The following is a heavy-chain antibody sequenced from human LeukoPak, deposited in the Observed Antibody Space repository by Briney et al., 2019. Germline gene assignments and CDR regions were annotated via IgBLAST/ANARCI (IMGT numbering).Heavy chain of an antibody. CDR2: ISYDGNNK. CDR3: ARDQDGY. CDR1: GFIFSTYN. V-gene: IGHV3-30-3*01. Sequence: GGSLRLSCAASGFIFSTYNMHWVRQAPGKGLAWVASISYDGNNKNYADSVKARFTVSRDNSKNTLYLQMNSLSAEDTAVYYCARDQDGYWGQGTLVTVSS. J-gene: IGHJ4*02.